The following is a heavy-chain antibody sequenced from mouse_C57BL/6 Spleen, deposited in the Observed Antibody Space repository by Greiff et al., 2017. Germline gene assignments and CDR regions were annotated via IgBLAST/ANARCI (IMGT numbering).Heavy chain of an antibody. Sequence: EVQLVESEGGLVQPGSSMKLSCTASGFTFSDYYMAWVRQVPEKGLEWVANINYDGSSTYYLDSLKSRFIISRDNAKNILYLQMSSLKSEDTATYYCARATAVGYFDVWGTGTTVTVSS. CDR1: GFTFSDYY. CDR3: ARATAVGYFDV. CDR2: INYDGSST. D-gene: IGHD1-2*01. V-gene: IGHV5-16*01. J-gene: IGHJ1*03.